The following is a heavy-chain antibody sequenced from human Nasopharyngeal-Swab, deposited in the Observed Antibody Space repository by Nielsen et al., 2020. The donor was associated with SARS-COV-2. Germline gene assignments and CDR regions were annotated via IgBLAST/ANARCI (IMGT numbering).Heavy chain of an antibody. CDR2: IYYNGNT. Sequence: SETLSLTCTVSGDSIAYSTFYWGWIRQPPGKGLDWTGNIYYNGNTYQNPSLKSRLTISVDKSKNQFSLQLSSVTAADTAVYYCVRSSSWYYFDYWAQGTQVTVSS. J-gene: IGHJ4*02. D-gene: IGHD6-13*01. CDR3: VRSSSWYYFDY. V-gene: IGHV4-39*01. CDR1: GDSIAYSTFY.